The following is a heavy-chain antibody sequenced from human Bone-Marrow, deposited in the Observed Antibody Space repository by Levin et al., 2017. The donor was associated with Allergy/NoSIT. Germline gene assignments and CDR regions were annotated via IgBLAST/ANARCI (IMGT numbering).Heavy chain of an antibody. Sequence: SVKVSFKASGGTFSSYAISWVRQAPGQGLEWMGGIIPIFGTANYAQKFQGRVTITADESTSTAYMELSSLRSEDTAVYYCARSSVVVVVAATDNYYYGMDVWGQGTTVTVSS. J-gene: IGHJ6*02. CDR2: IIPIFGTA. D-gene: IGHD2-15*01. CDR3: ARSSVVVVVAATDNYYYGMDV. V-gene: IGHV1-69*13. CDR1: GGTFSSYA.